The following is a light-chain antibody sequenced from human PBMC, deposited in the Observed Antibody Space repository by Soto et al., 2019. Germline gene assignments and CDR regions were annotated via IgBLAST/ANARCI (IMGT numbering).Light chain of an antibody. V-gene: IGKV2-30*01. Sequence: DVVLTQSPLSLPVTLGQPASISCRSSQNLVSSDGTTFLNWFQQRPGQSPRRLIYKVSNRDSGVPDRFSGSESGTDFTLKISRVEAEDVGVYYCMQGTHWPPWTFGQGTKVEIK. CDR3: MQGTHWPPWT. CDR2: KVS. J-gene: IGKJ1*01. CDR1: QNLVSSDGTTF.